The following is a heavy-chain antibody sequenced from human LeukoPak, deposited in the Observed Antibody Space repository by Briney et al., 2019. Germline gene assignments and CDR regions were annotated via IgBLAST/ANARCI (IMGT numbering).Heavy chain of an antibody. Sequence: PGGSLRLSCAASGFTFSSYNMNWVRQAPGKGLEWVSSITSGGTYTYYADSVKGRFTTSRDNAKNSLSLQLSSLRAEDTAVYYCARGHYDILTASYKWTPDYWGQGILVTVSS. CDR3: ARGHYDILTASYKWTPDY. J-gene: IGHJ4*02. D-gene: IGHD3-9*01. CDR1: GFTFSSYN. CDR2: ITSGGTYT. V-gene: IGHV3-21*06.